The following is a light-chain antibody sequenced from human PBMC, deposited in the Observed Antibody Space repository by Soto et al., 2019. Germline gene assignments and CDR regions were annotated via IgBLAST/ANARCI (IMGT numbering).Light chain of an antibody. Sequence: QSALTQPPSASGSPGQSVTISCTGTSSDVGAYKYVSWYQQYTGKAPKLMIYEVTKQPSGVPDRFSGSKSCNTASLTVSGLQAEHEADYYCTSYVGNDIWVFGGGTKLNVL. V-gene: IGLV2-8*01. CDR3: TSYVGNDIWV. J-gene: IGLJ3*02. CDR2: EVT. CDR1: SSDVGAYKY.